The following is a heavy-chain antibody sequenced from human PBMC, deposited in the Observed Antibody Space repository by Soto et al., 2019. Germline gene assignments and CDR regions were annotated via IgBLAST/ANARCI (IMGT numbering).Heavy chain of an antibody. CDR1: GFTFGNFV. CDR2: ITETGGDT. Sequence: QTGGSLRLSCAASGFTFGNFVMRWVRQTPGMGLEWVSTITETGGDTYYTDSVKGRFTISRDNSKNTLYLQMTSLRAEDTALYYCTKASSDRNHMEVWGPGTTVTVSS. CDR3: TKASSDRNHMEV. V-gene: IGHV3-23*01. J-gene: IGHJ6*02.